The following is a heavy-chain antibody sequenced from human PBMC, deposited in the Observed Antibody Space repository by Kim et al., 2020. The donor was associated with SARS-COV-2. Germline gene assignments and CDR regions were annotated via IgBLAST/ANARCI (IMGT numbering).Heavy chain of an antibody. CDR3: ARYGDLSGTLNFFFD. D-gene: IGHD1-26*01. CDR2: IDYRGTT. CDR1: GGSFSSRHYH. J-gene: IGHJ4*01. Sequence: SETLSLTCTISGGSFSSRHYHWAWIRQPPGKGLEWIATIDYRGTTYYNPSLNSRFTISIDTSNNQFSLDLSSVTAADTALHYCARYGDLSGTLNFFFD. V-gene: IGHV4-39*07.